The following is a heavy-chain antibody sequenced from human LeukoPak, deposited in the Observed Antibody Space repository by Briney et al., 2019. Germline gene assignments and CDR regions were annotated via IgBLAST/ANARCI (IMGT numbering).Heavy chain of an antibody. CDR2: IRYDGSNK. J-gene: IGHJ4*02. CDR3: AKDSPEGVTYYDFWSGYSEDY. D-gene: IGHD3-3*01. CDR1: GFTFSSYG. Sequence: GGSLRLSCAASGFTFSSYGMHWVRQAPGKGLEWVAFIRYDGSNKYYVDSVKGRFTISRDNSKNTLYLQMNSLRAEDTAVYYCAKDSPEGVTYYDFWSGYSEDYWGQGTLVTVSS. V-gene: IGHV3-30*02.